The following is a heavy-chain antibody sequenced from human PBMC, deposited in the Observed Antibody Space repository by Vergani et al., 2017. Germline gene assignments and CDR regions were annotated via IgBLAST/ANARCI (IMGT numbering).Heavy chain of an antibody. V-gene: IGHV1-8*01. J-gene: IGHJ4*02. CDR2: MNPNSGNT. CDR3: VTGRGIY. CDR1: GYTFTTYD. Sequence: QEQLVQSGAEVKKPGASVKVSCKASGYTFTTYDINWVRQATGQGLEWMGWMNPNSGNTGYAQKFQGRVTMTRKTSITTAYMELSSLRSDDTAVYFCVTGRGIYWGQGTLVTVST. D-gene: IGHD6-13*01.